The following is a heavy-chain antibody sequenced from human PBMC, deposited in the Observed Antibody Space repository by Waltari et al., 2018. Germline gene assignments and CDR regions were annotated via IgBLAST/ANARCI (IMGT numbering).Heavy chain of an antibody. Sequence: QVQLQESGPGLVKPSETLSLTCAVSGYSISSGYYWGWIRQPPGKGLEWIGSIYHSGSTYYNPSLKSRVTISVDTSKNQFSLKLSSVTAADTAVYYCARQPKPGIATNWGQGTLVTVSS. J-gene: IGHJ4*02. CDR3: ARQPKPGIATN. D-gene: IGHD6-13*01. CDR2: IYHSGST. CDR1: GYSISSGYY. V-gene: IGHV4-38-2*01.